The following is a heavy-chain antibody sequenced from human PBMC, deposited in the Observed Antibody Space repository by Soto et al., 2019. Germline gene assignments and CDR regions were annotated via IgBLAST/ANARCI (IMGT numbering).Heavy chain of an antibody. CDR3: ARAQYSGRGARSGTLDY. V-gene: IGHV1-2*04. D-gene: IGHD1-26*01. J-gene: IGHJ4*02. CDR1: GYTFTSYA. Sequence: GASVKVSCKASGYTFTSYAMHWVRQAPGQGLEWMGWINPNSGGTNYAQKFQGWVTMTRDTSISTAYMELSRLRSDDTAVYYCARAQYSGRGARSGTLDYWGQGTLVTVSS. CDR2: INPNSGGT.